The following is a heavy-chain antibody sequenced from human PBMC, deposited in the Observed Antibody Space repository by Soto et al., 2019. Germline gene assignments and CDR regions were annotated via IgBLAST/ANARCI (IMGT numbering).Heavy chain of an antibody. D-gene: IGHD3-22*01. Sequence: SETLSLTCTVSGGSISSYYWSWIRQPPGKGLEWIGYIYYSGSTYYNPSLKSRVTLSIDTSKNQFSLKLNSVTAADTAVYYCVSPEGYYDSSGYTLDYWGQGTLVT. CDR3: VSPEGYYDSSGYTLDY. J-gene: IGHJ4*02. V-gene: IGHV4-59*04. CDR1: GGSISSYY. CDR2: IYYSGST.